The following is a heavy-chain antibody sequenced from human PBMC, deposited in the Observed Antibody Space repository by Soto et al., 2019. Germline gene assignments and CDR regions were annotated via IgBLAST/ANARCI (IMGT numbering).Heavy chain of an antibody. Sequence: EVQLVESGGGLVQPGRSLRLSCAASGFTFDDYAMHWVRRVPGKGLEWVSSISWNSNIIGYADSVKGRFTISRDNAKKSLYLQMNSLRPEYTALYYCAKGGPDGFCSGGRCYFDYWGQGNLVTVSS. V-gene: IGHV3-9*01. CDR1: GFTFDDYA. D-gene: IGHD2-15*01. J-gene: IGHJ4*02. CDR2: ISWNSNII. CDR3: AKGGPDGFCSGGRCYFDY.